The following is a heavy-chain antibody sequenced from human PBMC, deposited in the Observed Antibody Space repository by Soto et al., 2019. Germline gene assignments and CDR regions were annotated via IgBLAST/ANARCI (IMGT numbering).Heavy chain of an antibody. J-gene: IGHJ4*02. CDR3: ARDSGIFGGSPYFFDY. CDR1: GYTFTSYG. CDR2: NSAYNGNT. V-gene: IGHV1-18*01. Sequence: QVQLVQSGAEVKKPGASVKVSCKASGYTFTSYGISWVRQAPGQGLEWMGWNSAYNGNTDYAQNRQSRVTMTTETYTSTAYTELRSLRSADTAVFFCARDSGIFGGSPYFFDYWGQGPLVTVSS. D-gene: IGHD5-12*01.